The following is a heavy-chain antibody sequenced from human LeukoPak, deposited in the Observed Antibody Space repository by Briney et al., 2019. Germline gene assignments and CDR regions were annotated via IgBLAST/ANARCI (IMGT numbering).Heavy chain of an antibody. D-gene: IGHD2-15*01. V-gene: IGHV3-23*01. CDR3: AKGNYGSGGSCRWVYFDY. CDR1: RFTFSSYA. CDR2: ISGSGGST. J-gene: IGHJ4*02. Sequence: GGSLRLSCAASRFTFSSYAMSWVRQAPGKGLEWVSAISGSGGSTYYADSVKGRFTISRDNSKNTLYLQMNSLRSEDTAVYYCAKGNYGSGGSCRWVYFDYWGQGTLVTVSS.